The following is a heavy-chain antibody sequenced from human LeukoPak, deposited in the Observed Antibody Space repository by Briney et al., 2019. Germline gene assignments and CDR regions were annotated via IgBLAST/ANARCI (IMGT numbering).Heavy chain of an antibody. V-gene: IGHV3-15*01. Sequence: PGGSLRLSCAASGFTFSGSAMHWVRQASGEGLEWVGRIKSKIDGGTTDYAAPVKGRFSISRDDSKNTVYLQMNSLKTEDTAVYYCATWGDFWSGNYGGYWGQGILVTVSS. CDR2: IKSKIDGGTT. CDR1: GFTFSGSA. CDR3: ATWGDFWSGNYGGY. J-gene: IGHJ4*02. D-gene: IGHD3-3*01.